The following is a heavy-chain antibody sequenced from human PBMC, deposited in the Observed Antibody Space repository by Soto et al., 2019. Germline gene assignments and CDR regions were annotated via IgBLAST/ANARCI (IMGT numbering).Heavy chain of an antibody. CDR2: ISSTTNYI. V-gene: IGHV3-21*06. Sequence: GGTLRLSCAASGFTFTRYSMNWVRQAPGKGLEWVSSISSTTNYIYYGDSMKGRFTISRDNAKNSLYLEMNSLRAEDTAVYYCARESEDLTSNFDYWGQGTLVTVSS. CDR3: ARESEDLTSNFDY. CDR1: GFTFTRYS. J-gene: IGHJ4*02.